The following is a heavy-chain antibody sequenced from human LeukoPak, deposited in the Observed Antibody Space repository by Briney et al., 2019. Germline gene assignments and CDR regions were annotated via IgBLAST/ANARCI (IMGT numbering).Heavy chain of an antibody. V-gene: IGHV4-39*02. J-gene: IGHJ4*02. Sequence: SETLSLTCTVSGGSISSSSYYWGWIRQPPGTGLEWIGSIYYSGSTYYNPSLKSRVTISVDTSKNQFSLKLSSVTAADTAVYYCARELVAGSDDYGDEFDYWGQGTLVTVSS. CDR1: GGSISSSSYY. D-gene: IGHD4-17*01. CDR3: ARELVAGSDDYGDEFDY. CDR2: IYYSGST.